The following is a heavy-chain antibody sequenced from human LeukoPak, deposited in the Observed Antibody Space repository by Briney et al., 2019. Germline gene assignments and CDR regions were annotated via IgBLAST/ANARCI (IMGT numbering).Heavy chain of an antibody. V-gene: IGHV4-38-2*02. CDR2: VSHRGST. CDR1: GYSISNGYY. D-gene: IGHD3-22*01. J-gene: IGHJ4*02. CDR3: ARGGSSTMIAGTD. Sequence: SETLSLTCTVSGYSISNGYYWVWIRQTPGKGLEWIASVSHRGSTYYNPSLKSRVSISIDTSKNQFSLKVDSVTAADTAVYFCARGGSSTMIAGTDWGQGTLVTVSS.